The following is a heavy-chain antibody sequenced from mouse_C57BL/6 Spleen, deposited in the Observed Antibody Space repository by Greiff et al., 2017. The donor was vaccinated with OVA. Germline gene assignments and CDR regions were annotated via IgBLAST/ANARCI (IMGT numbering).Heavy chain of an antibody. J-gene: IGHJ2*01. CDR1: GYTFTSYW. V-gene: IGHV1-5*01. Sequence: VQLQQSGTVLARPGASVKMSCKTSGYTFTSYWMHWVKQRPGQGLEWIGAIYPGNSDTSSNQKFKGKAKLTAVTSASTAYMELSSLTDEDSAVYYCTGPRYDYDLCWGKGTTLTGSS. CDR3: TGPRYDYDLC. CDR2: IYPGNSDT. D-gene: IGHD2-4*01.